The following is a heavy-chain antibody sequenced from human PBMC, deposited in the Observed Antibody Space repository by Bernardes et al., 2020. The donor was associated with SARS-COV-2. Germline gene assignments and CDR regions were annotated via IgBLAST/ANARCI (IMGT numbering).Heavy chain of an antibody. CDR2: TRNKANSYTT. CDR1: GFTFSDHY. CDR3: ARGGYSYGYLHYYYMDV. D-gene: IGHD5-18*01. J-gene: IGHJ6*03. Sequence: GGSLRLSRAASGFTFSDHYMDWVRQAPGKGLEWVGRTRNKANSYTTEYAASVKGRFTISRDDSKNSLYLQMNSLKTEDTAVYYCARGGYSYGYLHYYYMDVWGKGTTVTVSS. V-gene: IGHV3-72*01.